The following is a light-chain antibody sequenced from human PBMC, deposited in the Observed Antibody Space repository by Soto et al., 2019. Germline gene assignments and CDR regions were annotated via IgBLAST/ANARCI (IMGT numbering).Light chain of an antibody. CDR1: QTISSC. J-gene: IGKJ4*01. CDR2: KAS. V-gene: IGKV1-5*03. Sequence: DIQMTQSPSTLSGSVGDRVTITCRASQTISSCLAWYQQKPGKAPKLLIYKASTLKSGVPSRFSGSGSGTDFTLTISSLQPEDFATYYCQQANSFPLTFGGGTKVDIK. CDR3: QQANSFPLT.